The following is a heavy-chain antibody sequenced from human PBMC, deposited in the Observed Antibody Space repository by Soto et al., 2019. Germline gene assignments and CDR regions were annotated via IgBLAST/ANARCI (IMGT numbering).Heavy chain of an antibody. J-gene: IGHJ6*02. CDR3: ARDTGIAAAGDYGMAV. CDR1: GGSISSYY. CDR2: ISHTGTT. V-gene: IGHV4-59*01. Sequence: PSETLSLTCTVSGGSISSYYWSWIRQSPGKGLEWVAYISHTGTTDYNPSLKSRLTISLDTSKNQFSLKLTSVTAADTAVYYCARDTGIAAAGDYGMAVWGQGTTVTVSS. D-gene: IGHD6-13*01.